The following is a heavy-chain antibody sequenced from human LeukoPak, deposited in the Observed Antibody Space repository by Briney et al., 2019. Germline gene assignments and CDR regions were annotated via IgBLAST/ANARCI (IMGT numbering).Heavy chain of an antibody. CDR2: INPNTGAT. D-gene: IGHD2-8*01. CDR1: GYTFTGYY. CDR3: ARDANGVLGDY. J-gene: IGHJ4*02. Sequence: GASVKVSCKPSGYTFTGYYLHWVRQAPGQGLEWMGWINPNTGATIYAEKFQGRVTMTRDTSIDTAYMELRSLRSDDTAMYYCARDANGVLGDYWGQGTLVTVSS. V-gene: IGHV1-2*02.